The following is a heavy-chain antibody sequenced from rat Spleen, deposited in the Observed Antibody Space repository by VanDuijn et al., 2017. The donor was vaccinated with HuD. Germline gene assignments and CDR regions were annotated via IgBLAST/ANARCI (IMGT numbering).Heavy chain of an antibody. D-gene: IGHD1-11*01. J-gene: IGHJ4*01. CDR1: GFSLTSNG. V-gene: IGHV2S12*01. CDR3: TRGGSYVMDA. CDR2: ITSGGST. Sequence: QVQLKESGPGLVQPSQTLSLTCTVSGFSLTSNGVSWVRQPPGKGLEWIAAITSGGSTYYNSALKSRLSISRDTSKSQVFLKMNSLQTEDTAIYFCTRGGSYVMDAWGQGASVTVSS.